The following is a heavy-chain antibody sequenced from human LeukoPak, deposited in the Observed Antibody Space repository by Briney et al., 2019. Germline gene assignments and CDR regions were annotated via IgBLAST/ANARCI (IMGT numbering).Heavy chain of an antibody. Sequence: GGSLRLSCVEYGFTFSEYWMSWVRQAPGKGPEWVANINQGGSETHYVDSLKGRFTISRDNAKDSLYLQMNSLRADDTAVYYCARDLFFARFDAWGQGTLVTVSS. V-gene: IGHV3-7*01. D-gene: IGHD3-3*01. CDR3: ARDLFFARFDA. J-gene: IGHJ5*02. CDR1: GFTFSEYW. CDR2: INQGGSET.